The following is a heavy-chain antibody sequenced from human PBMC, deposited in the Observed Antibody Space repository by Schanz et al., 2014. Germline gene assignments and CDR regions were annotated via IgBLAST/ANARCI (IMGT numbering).Heavy chain of an antibody. CDR3: VRDTDYHFDY. V-gene: IGHV3-9*01. J-gene: IGHJ4*02. CDR2: VTWNSGTV. D-gene: IGHD4-17*01. CDR1: GFTFDDYA. Sequence: EVQLVESGGGLVQPGGSLRLSCAASGFTFDDYAMHWVRNAPGKGLEWVSGVTWNSGTVTYADSVKGRFTISRDNGKNSLYLEMTSLRGEDTAVYYCVRDTDYHFDYWGQGTLVTVSS.